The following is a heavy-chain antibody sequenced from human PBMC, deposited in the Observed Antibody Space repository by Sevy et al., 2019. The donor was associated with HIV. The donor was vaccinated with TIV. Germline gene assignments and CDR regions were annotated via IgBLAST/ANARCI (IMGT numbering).Heavy chain of an antibody. V-gene: IGHV1-46*01. CDR2: INPSGGST. J-gene: IGHJ2*01. CDR1: GYTFTSYY. Sequence: ASLKVSCKASGYTFTSYYMHWVRQAPGQGLEWMGIINPSGGSTSYAQKFQGRVTMTRDTSTSTVYMELSSLRSEDTAVYYCAREVVTASPNYWYFDLWGRGTLVTVSS. D-gene: IGHD2-21*02. CDR3: AREVVTASPNYWYFDL.